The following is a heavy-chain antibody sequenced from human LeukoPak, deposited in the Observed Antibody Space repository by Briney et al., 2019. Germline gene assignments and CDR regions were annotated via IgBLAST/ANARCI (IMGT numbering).Heavy chain of an antibody. CDR2: MNPNSGNT. J-gene: IGHJ4*02. CDR1: GYTFTSYD. V-gene: IGHV1-8*01. D-gene: IGHD4-17*01. Sequence: ASVKVSCKASGYTFTSYDIYWVRQATGQGLEWMGWMNPNSGNTGYAQKFQGRVTMTRNTSISTAYMELSSLRSEDTAVYYCASVQDYGDYQDYWGQGTLVTVSS. CDR3: ASVQDYGDYQDY.